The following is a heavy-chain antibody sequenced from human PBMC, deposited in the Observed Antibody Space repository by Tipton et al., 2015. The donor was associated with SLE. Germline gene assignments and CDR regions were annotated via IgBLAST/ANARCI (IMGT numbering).Heavy chain of an antibody. Sequence: TLSLTCIVSGGSMKRGGYYWSWIRQVPGKGLEWIGHIYYGGTIYYNPSLKSRVTMSIDTSKNQFSLKLSSVTDVDTAVYYCARTAGRSVKLWYFDLWGRGTLVTVSS. CDR3: ARTAGRSVKLWYFDL. V-gene: IGHV4-31*03. D-gene: IGHD5-18*01. J-gene: IGHJ2*01. CDR1: GGSMKRGGYY. CDR2: IYYGGTI.